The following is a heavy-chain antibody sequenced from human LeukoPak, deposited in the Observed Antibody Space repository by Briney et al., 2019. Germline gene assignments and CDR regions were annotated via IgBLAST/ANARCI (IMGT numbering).Heavy chain of an antibody. CDR2: IRSKANNYAT. Sequence: TGGSLRLSCAASGFTFSGSAMHWVRQASGKGLEWVGRIRSKANNYATLYGVSVKGRFTSSRDDSRNTTYLQMNSLTTEDTAVYYCTRGLTFGGVIVIPTWGQGTLVTVSS. CDR1: GFTFSGSA. J-gene: IGHJ4*02. V-gene: IGHV3-73*01. CDR3: TRGLTFGGVIVIPT. D-gene: IGHD3-16*02.